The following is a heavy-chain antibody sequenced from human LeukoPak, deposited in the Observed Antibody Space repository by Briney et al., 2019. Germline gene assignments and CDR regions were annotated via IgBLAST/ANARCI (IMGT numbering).Heavy chain of an antibody. Sequence: SETLSLTCTVSGGSISSYYWSWIRQPPGKGLEWIGYIYYSGGTNYNPSLKSRVTISVDTSKNQFSLKLSSVTAADTAVYYCASTNMDSSGYYYDWFDPWGQGTLVTVSS. CDR2: IYYSGGT. J-gene: IGHJ5*02. D-gene: IGHD3-22*01. V-gene: IGHV4-59*01. CDR3: ASTNMDSSGYYYDWFDP. CDR1: GGSISSYY.